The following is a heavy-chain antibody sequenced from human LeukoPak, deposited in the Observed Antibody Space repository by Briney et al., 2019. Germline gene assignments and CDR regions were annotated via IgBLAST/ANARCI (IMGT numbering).Heavy chain of an antibody. CDR2: ISGSGGST. CDR1: GFTFSSFA. CDR3: AKRIWSGYLYYYYGMDV. V-gene: IGHV3-23*01. Sequence: GRSLRLSCAASGFTFSSFAMHWVRQAPGKGLEWVSAISGSGGSTYYADSVKGRFTISRDNSKNTLYLQMNSLRAEDTAVYYCAKRIWSGYLYYYYGMDVWGQGTTVTVSS. J-gene: IGHJ6*02. D-gene: IGHD3-3*01.